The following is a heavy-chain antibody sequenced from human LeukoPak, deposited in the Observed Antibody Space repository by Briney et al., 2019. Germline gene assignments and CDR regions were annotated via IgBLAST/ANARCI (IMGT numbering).Heavy chain of an antibody. CDR2: ISSSGNTI. J-gene: IGHJ4*02. CDR3: ARGPMLRGVIIRRSKSGYFDY. CDR1: GSTFSSYE. V-gene: IGHV3-48*03. Sequence: GGSLRLSCAASGSTFSSYEMNWVRQAPGKGLEWVSYISSSGNTIYYADSVKGRFTISRDNAKNSLYLQMSSLRVEDTAVYYCARGPMLRGVIIRRSKSGYFDYWGQGTLVTVSS. D-gene: IGHD3-10*01.